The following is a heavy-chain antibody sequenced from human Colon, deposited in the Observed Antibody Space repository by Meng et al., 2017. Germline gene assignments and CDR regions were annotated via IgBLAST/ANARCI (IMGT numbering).Heavy chain of an antibody. CDR1: GFTFSSYA. D-gene: IGHD1-26*01. CDR2: ISGSGVIT. V-gene: IGHV3-23*01. J-gene: IGHJ3*02. CDR3: THPLIVGAANALDI. Sequence: GGSLRLSCAASGFTFSSYAMIWVRQAPGKGLEWVSIISGSGVITNYADSVKGRFTISRDNAKNSLYLQMNSLRAEDTAVYYCTHPLIVGAANALDIWGPGTMVTVSS.